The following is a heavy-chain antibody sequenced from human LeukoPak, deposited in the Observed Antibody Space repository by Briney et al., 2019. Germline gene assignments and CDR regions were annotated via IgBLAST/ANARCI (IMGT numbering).Heavy chain of an antibody. CDR2: ISYDGSNK. D-gene: IGHD4-11*01. CDR1: GFTFSSYA. J-gene: IGHJ6*02. Sequence: PGGSLRLSCAASGFTFSSYAMHWVRQAPGKGLEWVAVISYDGSNKYYADSVKGRFTISRDNSKNTLYLQMNSLRAEDTAVCYCARDGPTTYYYYYGMDVWGQGTTVTVSS. CDR3: ARDGPTTYYYYYGMDV. V-gene: IGHV3-30-3*01.